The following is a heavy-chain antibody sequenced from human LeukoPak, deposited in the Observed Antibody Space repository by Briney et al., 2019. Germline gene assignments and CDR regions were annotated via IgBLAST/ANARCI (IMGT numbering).Heavy chain of an antibody. Sequence: PSETLSLTCTVSGGSISSYYWSWIRQPPGKGLEWIGYIYYSGSTNYNPSLKSRVTISVDTSKNQFSLKLSSVTAADTAVYYCARDRPYGSGSYYMPPFDYWGQGTLVTVSS. CDR2: IYYSGST. CDR3: ARDRPYGSGSYYMPPFDY. V-gene: IGHV4-59*12. J-gene: IGHJ4*02. D-gene: IGHD3-10*01. CDR1: GGSISSYY.